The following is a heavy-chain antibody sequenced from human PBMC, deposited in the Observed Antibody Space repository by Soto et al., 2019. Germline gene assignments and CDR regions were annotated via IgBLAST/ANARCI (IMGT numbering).Heavy chain of an antibody. CDR3: ATWIQLWFSGAFEI. D-gene: IGHD5-18*01. CDR2: IKQDGSEK. CDR1: GFTFSSYW. V-gene: IGHV3-7*05. J-gene: IGHJ3*02. Sequence: EVQLVESGGGLVQPGGSLRLSCAASGFTFSSYWMSWVRQAPGKGLEWVANIKQDGSEKYYVDSVKGRFTISRDNAKNALYLQMNRLRGEDTAVYYCATWIQLWFSGAFEIWGQGTMVTVSS.